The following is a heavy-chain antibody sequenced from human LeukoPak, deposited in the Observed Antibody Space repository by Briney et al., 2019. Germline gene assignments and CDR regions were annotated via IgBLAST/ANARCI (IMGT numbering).Heavy chain of an antibody. CDR2: IRYDGSNK. V-gene: IGHV3-30*02. D-gene: IGHD3-22*01. Sequence: GGSLRLSCAASGFTFSSYGMHWVRQAPGKGLEWVAFIRYDGSNKYYADSVKGRFTISRDNSKNTLYLQMNSLRAEDTAVYYCAKGDYYYDSRMDYWGQGTLVTVSS. J-gene: IGHJ4*02. CDR1: GFTFSSYG. CDR3: AKGDYYYDSRMDY.